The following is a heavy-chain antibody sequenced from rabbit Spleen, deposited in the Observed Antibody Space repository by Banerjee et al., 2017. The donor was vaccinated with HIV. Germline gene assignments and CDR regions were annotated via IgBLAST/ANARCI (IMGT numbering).Heavy chain of an antibody. J-gene: IGHJ4*01. CDR1: GFSFSGGYW. CDR3: ARALATMTMMITPFNL. Sequence: QEQLEESGGDLVKPEGSLTLTCTASGFSFSGGYWICWVRQAPGKGLEWIACIDAGSSGFTYFATWAKGRFAISRNTSLNTVDLKITSLTAADTATYFCARALATMTMMITPFNLWGPGTLVTVS. D-gene: IGHD2-1*01. CDR2: IDAGSSGFT. V-gene: IGHV1S45*01.